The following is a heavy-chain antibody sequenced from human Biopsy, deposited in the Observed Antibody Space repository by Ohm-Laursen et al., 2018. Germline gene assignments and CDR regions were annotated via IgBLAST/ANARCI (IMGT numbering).Heavy chain of an antibody. D-gene: IGHD2-15*01. J-gene: IGHJ6*02. CDR3: ARMDCSGGSCHYYSYGMDV. CDR2: IHHSGST. CDR1: GVSITAYY. Sequence: GTLSLTCTVSGVSITAYYWSWIRQPPGKGLECIGNIHHSGSTNYNPSLKSRLTISVDTSKNQISLKLSSVTAADTAVYYCARMDCSGGSCHYYSYGMDVWGQGTTVTVSS. V-gene: IGHV4-4*09.